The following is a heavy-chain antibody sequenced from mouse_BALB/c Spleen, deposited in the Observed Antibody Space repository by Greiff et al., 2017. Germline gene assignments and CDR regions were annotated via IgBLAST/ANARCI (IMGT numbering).Heavy chain of an antibody. CDR1: GFTFSSYG. CDR2: INSNGGST. D-gene: IGHD6-5*01. J-gene: IGHJ2*01. V-gene: IGHV5-6-3*01. Sequence: EVKLMESGGGLVQPGGSLKLSCAASGFTFSSYGMSWVRQTPDKRLELVATINSNGGSTYYPDSVKGRFTISRDNAKNTLYLQMSSLKSEDTAMYYCARVAYDLDYWGQGTTLTVSS. CDR3: ARVAYDLDY.